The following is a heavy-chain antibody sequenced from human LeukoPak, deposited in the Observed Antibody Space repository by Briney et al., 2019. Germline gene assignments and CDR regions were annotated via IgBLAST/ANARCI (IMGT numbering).Heavy chain of an antibody. CDR1: GFTFSSYW. V-gene: IGHV3-7*01. CDR3: ARDKMTGDSYFDY. J-gene: IGHJ4*02. CDR2: IKQDGSEK. D-gene: IGHD7-27*01. Sequence: GGSLRLSCAASGFTFSSYWMSWVRPAPGKGLEWVAHIKQDGSEKNYVDSVKGRFTISRDNAKNSLLLQMDGLRAEDAAVYYCARDKMTGDSYFDYWGQGTLVTVSS.